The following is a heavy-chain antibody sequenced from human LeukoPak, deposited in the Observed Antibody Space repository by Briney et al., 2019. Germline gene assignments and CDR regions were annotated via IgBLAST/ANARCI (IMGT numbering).Heavy chain of an antibody. V-gene: IGHV1-18*01. D-gene: IGHD1-26*01. Sequence: GASVKVSCKASGYTFTSYGISWVRQAPGQGLEWMGWISAYNGNTNYAQKLQGRVTMTTETFTSTADMEVTSLRSDDTAVYYCARGVGNEGLTIWGQGTLVTVSS. CDR2: ISAYNGNT. CDR1: GYTFTSYG. CDR3: ARGVGNEGLTI. J-gene: IGHJ3*02.